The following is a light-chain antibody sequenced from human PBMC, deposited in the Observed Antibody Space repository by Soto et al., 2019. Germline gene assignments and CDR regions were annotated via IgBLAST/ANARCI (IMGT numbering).Light chain of an antibody. Sequence: QSVLTQTPSASGTPGQTVTISCSGSRSNIGNNAVSWYQQFPGTSPTLLIYNNNQRPSGVPDRFSGSKSGTSASLAISGLQSEDEAEYDCETWDDSLNARGVFGGGTQLTVL. J-gene: IGLJ3*02. CDR1: RSNIGNNA. CDR3: ETWDDSLNARGV. CDR2: NNN. V-gene: IGLV1-44*01.